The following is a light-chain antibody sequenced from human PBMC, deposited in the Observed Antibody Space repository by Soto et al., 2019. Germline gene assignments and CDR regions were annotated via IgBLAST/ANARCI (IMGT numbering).Light chain of an antibody. CDR1: QGISSY. Sequence: AIRMTQSPSSLPASTGDRVTITCRASQGISSYLAWYQQKPGKAPKLLIYKASTLKSGVPSRFSGSGSGTEFTLTISSLQPDDFATYYCQHYNSYSEAFGQGTKVDIK. J-gene: IGKJ1*01. V-gene: IGKV1-8*01. CDR3: QHYNSYSEA. CDR2: KAS.